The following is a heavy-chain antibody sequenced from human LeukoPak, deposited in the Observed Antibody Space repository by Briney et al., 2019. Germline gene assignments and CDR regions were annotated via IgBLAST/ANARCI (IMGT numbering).Heavy chain of an antibody. D-gene: IGHD6-13*01. V-gene: IGHV3-21*01. CDR1: GFTFSSYS. CDR2: ISSSSSYI. CDR3: ARVRMGIAAAGDDFYYYYGMDV. J-gene: IGHJ6*02. Sequence: PGGSLRLSCAASGFTFSSYSMNWVRQAPGKGLEWVSSISSSSSYIYYADSVKGRFTISRDNAKNSLYLQMNSLRAEDTAVYYCARVRMGIAAAGDDFYYYYGMDVWGQGTTVTVSS.